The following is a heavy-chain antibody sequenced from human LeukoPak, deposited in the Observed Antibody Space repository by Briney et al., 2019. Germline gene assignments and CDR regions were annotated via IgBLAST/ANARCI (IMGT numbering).Heavy chain of an antibody. Sequence: GGSLRLSCAASGFTFSDYCMSWIRQAPGKGLEWVSYISSSGSTIYYADSVKGRFTISRDNAKNSLYLQMNSLRAEDTAVYYCASEIAAAGLFDYWGQGTLVTVSS. J-gene: IGHJ4*02. D-gene: IGHD6-13*01. CDR3: ASEIAAAGLFDY. CDR1: GFTFSDYC. CDR2: ISSSGSTI. V-gene: IGHV3-11*01.